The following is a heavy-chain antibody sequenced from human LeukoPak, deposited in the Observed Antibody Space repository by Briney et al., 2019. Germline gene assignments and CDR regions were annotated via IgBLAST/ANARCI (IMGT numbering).Heavy chain of an antibody. CDR2: IYTSGST. Sequence: PSETLSLTCTVSGGSISSGSYYWSWIRQPAGKGLEWIGRIYTSGSTNYNPSLKSRVTMSVDTSKNQFSLKLSSVTAADTAVYYCARRIAAAGTMGAFDIWGQGTMVTVSS. CDR3: ARRIAAAGTMGAFDI. J-gene: IGHJ3*02. V-gene: IGHV4-61*02. D-gene: IGHD6-13*01. CDR1: GGSISSGSYY.